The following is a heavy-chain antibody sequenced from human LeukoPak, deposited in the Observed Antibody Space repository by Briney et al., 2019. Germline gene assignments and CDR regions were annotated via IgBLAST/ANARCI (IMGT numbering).Heavy chain of an antibody. CDR3: ARVRYCGGDCS. CDR2: IYHSGST. CDR1: GGSFSDYY. D-gene: IGHD2-21*02. Sequence: SETLSLTCAVYGGSFSDYYWSWIRQPPGKGLEWIGEIYHSGSTNYNPSLKSRVTISLDTSKNQFSLRLSSVTAADTAVYYCARVRYCGGDCSWGQGTLVIVSS. V-gene: IGHV4-34*01. J-gene: IGHJ5*02.